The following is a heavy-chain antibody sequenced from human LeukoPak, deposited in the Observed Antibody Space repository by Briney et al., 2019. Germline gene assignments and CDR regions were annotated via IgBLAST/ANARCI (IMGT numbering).Heavy chain of an antibody. CDR1: GFTFNDYA. Sequence: PGGSLRLSCAASGFTFNDYALHWVRRAPGKGLEWVSGISWNSGSIGYADSVKGRFTISRDNAKNSLYLQMNSLRAEDTALYYCAKDIDQFRGYDTLTGYYPPRDYYYGMDVWGQGTTVTVSS. J-gene: IGHJ6*02. CDR3: AKDIDQFRGYDTLTGYYPPRDYYYGMDV. V-gene: IGHV3-9*01. CDR2: ISWNSGSI. D-gene: IGHD3-9*01.